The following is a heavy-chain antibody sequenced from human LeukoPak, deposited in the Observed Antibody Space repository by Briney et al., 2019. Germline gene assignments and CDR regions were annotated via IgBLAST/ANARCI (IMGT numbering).Heavy chain of an antibody. Sequence: PSETLSPTCAVSGASFNTYFWSWIRQSPGKGLEWVGEINHSGSTNYNPSLKSRVTMLVDMSKNQFSLKLSSVTAADTAVYYCARGGDSSGYYLQDAFDIWGQGTMVTVSS. CDR1: GASFNTYF. CDR2: INHSGST. V-gene: IGHV4-34*01. J-gene: IGHJ3*02. D-gene: IGHD3-22*01. CDR3: ARGGDSSGYYLQDAFDI.